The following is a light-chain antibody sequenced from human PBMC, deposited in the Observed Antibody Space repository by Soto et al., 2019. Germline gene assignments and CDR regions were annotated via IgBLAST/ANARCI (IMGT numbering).Light chain of an antibody. CDR1: QFLNSKH. CDR3: QQYGSSPPIT. Sequence: EIVLTQSPGTLSLSPGERATLSCRASQFLNSKHLAWYQQKPGQAPRLLIYGASSRATGIPDRFSGSGSGTDFTLTVSKLEPEDIAVYYCQQYGSSPPITFGQGTRVDIK. V-gene: IGKV3-20*01. J-gene: IGKJ5*01. CDR2: GAS.